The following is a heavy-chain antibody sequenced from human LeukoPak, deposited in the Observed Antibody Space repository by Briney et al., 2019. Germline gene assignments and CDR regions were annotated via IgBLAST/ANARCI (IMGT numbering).Heavy chain of an antibody. D-gene: IGHD3-10*01. J-gene: IGHJ4*02. Sequence: GGSLRLSCAASGFTFSSYVMSWVRQAPGKGLEWVSVIYSGGSTYYADSVKGRFTISRDNSKNTLYLQMNSLRAEDTAVYYCARDGSGSYFDYWGQGTLVTVSS. CDR1: GFTFSSYV. CDR3: ARDGSGSYFDY. V-gene: IGHV3-53*01. CDR2: IYSGGST.